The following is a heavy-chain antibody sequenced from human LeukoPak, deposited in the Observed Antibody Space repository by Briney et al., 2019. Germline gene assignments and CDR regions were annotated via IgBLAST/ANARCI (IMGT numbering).Heavy chain of an antibody. J-gene: IGHJ4*02. Sequence: ASVKVSCKASGYTFTSYGISWVRQAPGQGLEWMGWINPNSGGTNSAQKFQGRVTMTRDTSISTAYMELSRLRSDDTAVYYCARDQATVTTPWVDSWGQGSLVTVSS. CDR1: GYTFTSYG. D-gene: IGHD4-17*01. V-gene: IGHV1-2*02. CDR2: INPNSGGT. CDR3: ARDQATVTTPWVDS.